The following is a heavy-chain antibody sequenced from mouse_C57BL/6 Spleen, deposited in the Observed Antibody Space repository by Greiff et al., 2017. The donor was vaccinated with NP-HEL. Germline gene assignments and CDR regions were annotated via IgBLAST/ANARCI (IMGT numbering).Heavy chain of an antibody. Sequence: EVMLVESGGGLVKPGGSLKLSCAASGFTFSSYAMSWVRQTPEKRLEWVATISDGGSYTYYPDNVKGRFTISRDNAKNNLYLQMSHLKSEDTAMYYCARDYLRGRVYYFYYWGQGTTLTVSS. CDR2: ISDGGSYT. CDR3: ARDYLRGRVYYFYY. D-gene: IGHD1-1*01. CDR1: GFTFSSYA. V-gene: IGHV5-4*01. J-gene: IGHJ2*01.